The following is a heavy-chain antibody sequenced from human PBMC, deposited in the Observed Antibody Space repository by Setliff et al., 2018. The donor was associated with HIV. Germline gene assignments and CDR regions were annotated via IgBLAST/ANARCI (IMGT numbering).Heavy chain of an antibody. V-gene: IGHV4-39*07. CDR2: IYFGGTT. CDR1: GGPSGSLTSTSYY. CDR3: ARASGAWPYYYYYMDV. J-gene: IGHJ6*03. Sequence: SETLSLTCTVSGGPSGSLTSTSYYWGWIRQPPGGGLEWIGSIYFGGTTYYSPSLKSRVTISIPTSRNQFSLILTSVTAADTAVYYCARASGAWPYYYYYMDVWGKGTTVNVSS. D-gene: IGHD3-10*01.